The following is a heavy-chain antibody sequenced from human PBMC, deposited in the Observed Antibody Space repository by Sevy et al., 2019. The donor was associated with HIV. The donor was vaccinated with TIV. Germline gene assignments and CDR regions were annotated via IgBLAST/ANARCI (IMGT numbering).Heavy chain of an antibody. D-gene: IGHD1-1*01. CDR3: VRGTGIRNLYYFDH. Sequence: GGSLRLSCEVPGFSFNSYSFNWVRQAPGKGLEWISYITSSSHITYYAESVQGRFTISRDNVKKSLYLQMNSLRVEDTAIHYCVRGTGIRNLYYFDHWGQGTLVTVSS. CDR1: GFSFNSYS. V-gene: IGHV3-48*01. J-gene: IGHJ4*02. CDR2: ITSSSHIT.